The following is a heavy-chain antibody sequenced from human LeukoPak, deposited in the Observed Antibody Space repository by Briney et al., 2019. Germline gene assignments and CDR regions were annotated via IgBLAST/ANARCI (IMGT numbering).Heavy chain of an antibody. V-gene: IGHV3-21*01. CDR1: GFTFSSYS. J-gene: IGHJ4*02. CDR3: AKNYDFWSGYYTTGSNPPDY. CDR2: ISSSSSYI. D-gene: IGHD3-3*01. Sequence: GGSLRLSCAASGFTFSSYSMNWVRQAPGKGLEWVSSISSSSSYIYYADSVEGRFTISRDNAKNSLYLQMNSLRAEDTAVYYCAKNYDFWSGYYTTGSNPPDYWGQGTLVTVSS.